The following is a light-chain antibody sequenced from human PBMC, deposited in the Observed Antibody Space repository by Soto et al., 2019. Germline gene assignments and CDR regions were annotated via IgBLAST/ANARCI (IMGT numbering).Light chain of an antibody. Sequence: QSALTQPASVSASPGPSITISCAGTSSDVGGYNYVSWYQQYPGKAPKLVIYEVSNRPSGVSNRFSGSKSANTASLTISGLQAEDEADYYCNSYTSSSTWVFGGGTKLTVL. CDR3: NSYTSSSTWV. J-gene: IGLJ3*02. CDR2: EVS. V-gene: IGLV2-14*01. CDR1: SSDVGGYNY.